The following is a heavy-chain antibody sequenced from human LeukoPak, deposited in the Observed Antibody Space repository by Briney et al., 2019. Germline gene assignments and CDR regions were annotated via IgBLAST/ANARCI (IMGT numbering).Heavy chain of an antibody. CDR3: ARGADYSSGWYYYYYMDV. D-gene: IGHD6-19*01. J-gene: IGHJ6*03. V-gene: IGHV6-1*01. CDR2: TYYRSKWYN. Sequence: SQTLSLTCAISGDSVSSNSAAWNWIRQSPSRGLEWLGRTYYRSKWYNDYAVSVKSRITINPDTSKNQFSLQLNSVTPEDTAVYYCARGADYSSGWYYYYYMDVWGKGTTVTISS. CDR1: GDSVSSNSAA.